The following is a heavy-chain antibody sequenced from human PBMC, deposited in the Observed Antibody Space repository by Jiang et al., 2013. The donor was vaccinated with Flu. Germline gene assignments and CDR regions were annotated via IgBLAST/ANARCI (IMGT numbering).Heavy chain of an antibody. D-gene: IGHD3-22*01. Sequence: GSGLVKPSETLSLTCTVSGGSIIGYYWHWIRQSPGKGLEWIGYIYYGGSTKFNPSLTSRVTISVDMSQKQLSLKLSSVTAADTAVYYCARRRYYDSSGYNYDHGYFDSWGQGTLVTVSS. CDR3: ARRRYYDSSGYNYDHGYFDS. V-gene: IGHV4-59*01. CDR1: GGSIIGYY. CDR2: IYYGGST. J-gene: IGHJ4*02.